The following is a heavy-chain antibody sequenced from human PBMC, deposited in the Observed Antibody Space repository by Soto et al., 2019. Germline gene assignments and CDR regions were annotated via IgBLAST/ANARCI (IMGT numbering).Heavy chain of an antibody. CDR1: GGSFSGYY. Sequence: SETLSLTCAVYGGSFSGYYWSWIRQPPGKGLEWIGEINHSGSTNYNPSLKSRVTISVDTSKNQFSLKLSSVTAADTAVYYCARSGYDFWSGYPNYYYYGMDVWGQGTTVTVSS. CDR2: INHSGST. V-gene: IGHV4-34*01. J-gene: IGHJ6*02. D-gene: IGHD3-3*01. CDR3: ARSGYDFWSGYPNYYYYGMDV.